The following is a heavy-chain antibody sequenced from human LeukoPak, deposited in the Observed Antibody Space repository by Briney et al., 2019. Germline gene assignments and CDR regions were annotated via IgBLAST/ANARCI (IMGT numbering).Heavy chain of an antibody. Sequence: PPGGSLRLSCAASGLTFSKVASHWVRQAPGKGLEWVAAIGVTGDTYYSDSVKGRFTISREDAANSLYLQMRSLGAGDTALYYCTKEFCGSRAACAGGSYYDFWGRGALVTVSS. J-gene: IGHJ2*01. V-gene: IGHV3-13*01. CDR2: IGVTGDT. CDR3: TKEFCGSRAACAGGSYYDF. CDR1: GLTFSKVA. D-gene: IGHD2-15*01.